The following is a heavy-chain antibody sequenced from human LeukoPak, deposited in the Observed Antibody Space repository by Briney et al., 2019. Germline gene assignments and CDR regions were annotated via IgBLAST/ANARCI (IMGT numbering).Heavy chain of an antibody. J-gene: IGHJ6*04. CDR2: ISGSGGST. CDR1: GFTFSSYA. D-gene: IGHD2-2*02. V-gene: IGHV3-23*01. CDR3: AKGHCSSTSCYTAGYYYYYGMDV. Sequence: GGSLRLSCAASGFTFSSYAMSWVRQAPGKGLERVSAISGSGGSTYYADSVKGRFTISRDNSKNTLYLQMNSLRAEDTAVYYCAKGHCSSTSCYTAGYYYYYGMDVWGKGTTVTVSS.